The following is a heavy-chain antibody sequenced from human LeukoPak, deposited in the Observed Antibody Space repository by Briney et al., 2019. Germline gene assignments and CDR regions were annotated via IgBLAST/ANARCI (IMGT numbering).Heavy chain of an antibody. CDR3: ARRITIFGSPYYMDV. Sequence: SETLSLTCTVSGGSISNYYWSWLRQPPGKGLEWIGYIYTSGSTNYNPSLKSRVTISVDTSKNQFSLKLSSVTAADTAVYYCARRITIFGSPYYMDVWGKGTTVTVSS. J-gene: IGHJ6*03. D-gene: IGHD3-3*01. V-gene: IGHV4-4*09. CDR1: GGSISNYY. CDR2: IYTSGST.